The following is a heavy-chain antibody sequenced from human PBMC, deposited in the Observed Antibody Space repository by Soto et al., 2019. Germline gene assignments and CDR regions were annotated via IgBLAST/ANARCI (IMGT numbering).Heavy chain of an antibody. J-gene: IGHJ4*02. CDR3: AGGLVGATTLYFDY. D-gene: IGHD1-26*01. V-gene: IGHV1-2*04. Sequence: ASVKVSCKASGYTFTGHYMHWVRQAPGQGLEWMGWINPNSGGTNYAQKFQGWVTMTRDTSISTAYMELSRLRSDDTAVYYCAGGLVGATTLYFDYWGQGTLVTVSS. CDR2: INPNSGGT. CDR1: GYTFTGHY.